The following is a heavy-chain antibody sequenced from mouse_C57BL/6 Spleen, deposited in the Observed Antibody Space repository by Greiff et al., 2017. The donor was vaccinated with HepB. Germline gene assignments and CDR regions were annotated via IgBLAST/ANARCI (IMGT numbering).Heavy chain of an antibody. CDR2: INYDGSST. CDR3: ARDNSNYGDDYFDY. V-gene: IGHV5-16*01. J-gene: IGHJ2*01. Sequence: EVKVVESEGGLVQPGSSMKLSCTASGFTFSDYYMAWVRQVPEKGLEWVANINYDGSSTYYLDSLKSRFIISRDNAKNILYLQMSSLKSEDTATYYCARDNSNYGDDYFDYWGQGTTLTVSS. D-gene: IGHD2-5*01. CDR1: GFTFSDYY.